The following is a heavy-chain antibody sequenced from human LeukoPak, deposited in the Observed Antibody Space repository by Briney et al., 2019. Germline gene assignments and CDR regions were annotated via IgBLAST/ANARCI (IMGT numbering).Heavy chain of an antibody. V-gene: IGHV3-23*01. D-gene: IGHD6-19*01. CDR1: GFTFSSYA. CDR2: ISGSGGST. J-gene: IGHJ4*02. CDR3: APYTIAVAAN. Sequence: PGGSLRLSCAASGFTFSSYAMSWVRQAPGKGLEWVSAISGSGGSTYYADSVKGRFTISRDNSKNTLYLQMNSLKTEDTAVYYCAPYTIAVAANWGQGTLVTVSS.